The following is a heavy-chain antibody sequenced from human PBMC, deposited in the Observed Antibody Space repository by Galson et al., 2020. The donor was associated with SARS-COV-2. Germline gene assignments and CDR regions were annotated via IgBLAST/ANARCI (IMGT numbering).Heavy chain of an antibody. Sequence: KISCKASGGTFSNYAITWVRQAPGQGLEWMGGIIPIFGTPNYAHQFQGRVAVTADASTSTAYMELSSLRSEDTAVYYCARPIERFNWNDLGGESFYYHAMDVWGQGTPVTVSS. CDR1: GGTFSNYA. CDR2: IIPIFGTP. J-gene: IGHJ6*02. D-gene: IGHD1-1*01. CDR3: ARPIERFNWNDLGGESFYYHAMDV. V-gene: IGHV1-69*01.